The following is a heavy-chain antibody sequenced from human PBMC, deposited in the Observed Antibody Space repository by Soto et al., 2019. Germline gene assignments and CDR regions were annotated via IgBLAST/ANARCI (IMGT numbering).Heavy chain of an antibody. CDR1: GFTFSDYY. V-gene: IGHV3-11*01. D-gene: IGHD5-12*01. CDR2: ISSSGSTI. J-gene: IGHJ3*02. CDR3: ASIRGGYALQAFDI. Sequence: GGSLRLSCAASGFTFSDYYMSWIRQAPGKGLEWVSYISSSGSTIYYADSVKGRFTISRDNAKNSLYLQMNSLRAEDTAVYYCASIRGGYALQAFDIWGQGTMVTVSS.